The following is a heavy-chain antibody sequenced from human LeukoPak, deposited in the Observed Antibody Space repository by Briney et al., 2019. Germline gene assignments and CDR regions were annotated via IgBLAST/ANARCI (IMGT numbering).Heavy chain of an antibody. D-gene: IGHD3-10*01. Sequence: PGGSLRLSCAASGFTFSSYGMHWVRQAPGKGLEWVAVISYDGSNKYYADSVKGRFTISRDNSKKTLYLQMNSRRAEDTAVYYCAKETEYYYGSGSFDPWGQGTLVTVSS. CDR3: AKETEYYYGSGSFDP. CDR2: ISYDGSNK. CDR1: GFTFSSYG. J-gene: IGHJ5*02. V-gene: IGHV3-30*18.